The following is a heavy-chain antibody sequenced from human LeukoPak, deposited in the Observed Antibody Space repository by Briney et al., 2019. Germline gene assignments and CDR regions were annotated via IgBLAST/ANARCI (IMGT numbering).Heavy chain of an antibody. CDR1: GGTFSSYA. J-gene: IGHJ4*02. CDR3: ARGPDIVENYFDY. V-gene: IGHV1-69*04. D-gene: IGHD3-16*02. Sequence: ASVKVSCKASGGTFSSYAVSRVRQAPGQGLEWMGRIIPILGIANYAQKFQGRVTMTRDTSTSTVYMKLSSLRSEDTAVYYCARGPDIVENYFDYWGQGTLVTVSS. CDR2: IIPILGIA.